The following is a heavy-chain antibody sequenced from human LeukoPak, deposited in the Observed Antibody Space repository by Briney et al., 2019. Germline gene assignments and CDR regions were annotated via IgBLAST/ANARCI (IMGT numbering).Heavy chain of an antibody. CDR2: INTDGTVT. Sequence: GSLRLSCAASGFTFSKYWMLWVRQAPGKGLESVSRINTDGTVTTYADSVKGRFTVSRDNADNTMFLQMNSVRDEDTAGYYCATKQWLAPPPDSWGQGTPVTVSS. J-gene: IGHJ4*02. D-gene: IGHD6-19*01. CDR1: GFTFSKYW. V-gene: IGHV3-74*01. CDR3: ATKQWLAPPPDS.